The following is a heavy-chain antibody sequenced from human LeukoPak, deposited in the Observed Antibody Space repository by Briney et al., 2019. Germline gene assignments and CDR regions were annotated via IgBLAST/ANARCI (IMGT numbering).Heavy chain of an antibody. CDR2: AHYSGST. Sequence: SETLSLTCTVSGGSISSYYWSWLRQPPGKGLEYIGYAHYSGSTNYNPSLKSRVTISLDTSGNQFSLKLSSVTAADTAVYYCASGYCGGACQLGGVDMWGQGTMVTVSS. D-gene: IGHD2-21*02. V-gene: IGHV4-59*01. J-gene: IGHJ3*02. CDR1: GGSISSYY. CDR3: ASGYCGGACQLGGVDM.